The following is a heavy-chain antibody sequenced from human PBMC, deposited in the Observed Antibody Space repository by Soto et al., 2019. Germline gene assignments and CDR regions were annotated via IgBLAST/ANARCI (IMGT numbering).Heavy chain of an antibody. CDR3: AKGRSSDWYAAFDI. CDR2: IKPDGSEK. J-gene: IGHJ3*02. D-gene: IGHD6-19*01. V-gene: IGHV3-7*02. Sequence: GGSLRLSCAASGFTFSTYWMSWVRQAPGKGLEWVANIKPDGSEKWYVDSVKGRFTISRDNAKKSLYLQMISLRAEDTAMYYCAKGRSSDWYAAFDIWGQGTMVTVSS. CDR1: GFTFSTYW.